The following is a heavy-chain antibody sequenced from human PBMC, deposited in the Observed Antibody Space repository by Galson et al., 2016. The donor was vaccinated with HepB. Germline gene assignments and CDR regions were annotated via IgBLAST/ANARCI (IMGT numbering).Heavy chain of an antibody. D-gene: IGHD3-10*01. V-gene: IGHV3-48*01. CDR1: GFTFSSYS. CDR2: ISSSSSTI. CDR3: ARRRGSGSHDY. Sequence: SLRLSCAASGFTFSSYSMNWVGQAPGKGLEWVSYISSSSSTIYYADSVKGRFTISRDNAKNSLYLQMNSLRAEDTAVYYCARRRGSGSHDYWGQGTLVTVSS. J-gene: IGHJ4*02.